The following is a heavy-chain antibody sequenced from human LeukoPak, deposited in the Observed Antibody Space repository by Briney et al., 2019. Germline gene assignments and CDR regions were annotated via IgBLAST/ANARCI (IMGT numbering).Heavy chain of an antibody. CDR3: ARDARWYGRSPSYYYYYIDV. J-gene: IGHJ6*03. CDR2: IFSNGRST. Sequence: PGGSLRLSCVASGFTFDDYTMHWVRQAPGKGLEWVSLIFSNGRSTYYVDSVKGRFTISRDNSKNSLYLQMNSLRPEDTAFYYCARDARWYGRSPSYYYYYIDVWGKGTTVTVSS. CDR1: GFTFDDYT. D-gene: IGHD4-23*01. V-gene: IGHV3-43*01.